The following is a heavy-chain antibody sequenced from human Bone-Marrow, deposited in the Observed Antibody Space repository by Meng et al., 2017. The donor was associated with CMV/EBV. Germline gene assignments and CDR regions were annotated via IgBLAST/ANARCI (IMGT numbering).Heavy chain of an antibody. V-gene: IGHV1-2*02. Sequence: QVQLVQPGSEVKKPGASVKVSCKASGYTFTGYYMHWVRQAPGQGLEWMGWINPNSGGTNYAQSFQGRVTMTRDTSNSTAYMELTSLRSDDTAIYYCARGPDITVAGHFTYYWGQGTLVTVSS. J-gene: IGHJ4*02. CDR3: ARGPDITVAGHFTYY. D-gene: IGHD6-19*01. CDR1: GYTFTGYY. CDR2: INPNSGGT.